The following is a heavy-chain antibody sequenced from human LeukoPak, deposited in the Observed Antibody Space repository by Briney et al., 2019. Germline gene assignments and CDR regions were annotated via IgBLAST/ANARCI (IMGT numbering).Heavy chain of an antibody. CDR3: VKDRRYSGSYYPDY. D-gene: IGHD1-26*01. CDR1: GGFISSYY. J-gene: IGHJ4*02. CDR2: IYTSGST. Sequence: SETLSLTCNVSGGFISSYYWSWIRQPAGEGLEWIGRIYTSGSTNYNPSLKSRVTMSVDTSKNQFSLNLRSVTAADTAIYYCVKDRRYSGSYYPDYWGQGTLVTVSS. V-gene: IGHV4-4*07.